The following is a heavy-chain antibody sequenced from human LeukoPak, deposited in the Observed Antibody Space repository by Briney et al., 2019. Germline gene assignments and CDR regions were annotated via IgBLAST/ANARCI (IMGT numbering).Heavy chain of an antibody. CDR2: IRSKAYGGTT. V-gene: IGHV3-49*04. CDR1: GFTFGDYA. CDR3: TRTAVAGLDY. J-gene: IGHJ4*02. Sequence: GGSLRLSCTASGFTFGDYAMSWVRQAPGKGLGWVGFIRSKAYGGTTEYAASVKGRFTISRDDSKSIAYLQMNSLKTEDTAVYYCTRTAVAGLDYWGQGTLVTVSS. D-gene: IGHD6-19*01.